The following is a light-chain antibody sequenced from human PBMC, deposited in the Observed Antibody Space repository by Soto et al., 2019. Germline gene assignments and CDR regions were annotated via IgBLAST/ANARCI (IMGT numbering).Light chain of an antibody. CDR2: GAS. Sequence: EIVLTQSPGTLSLSPGARATLSCRASQSVSSSYLAWYQQKPGQAPRLLIYGASSRATGIPDRYSGSGSGTDFTLTISRLEPDDFAVYYCQQYRSSLYTFGQGTKLAIK. CDR1: QSVSSSY. V-gene: IGKV3-20*01. CDR3: QQYRSSLYT. J-gene: IGKJ2*01.